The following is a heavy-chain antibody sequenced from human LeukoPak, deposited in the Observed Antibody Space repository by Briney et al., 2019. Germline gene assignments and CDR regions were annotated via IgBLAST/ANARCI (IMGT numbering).Heavy chain of an antibody. Sequence: ASVKVSCKASGYTFTGYYMHWFRQAPGQGLEWMGIIYPSGGSTSYAQKFQGRVTMTRDTSTSTVYMELTSLSSEDTAVYYCARPNSGGYIALGFDYWGQGTLVTVSS. CDR2: IYPSGGST. CDR3: ARPNSGGYIALGFDY. CDR1: GYTFTGYY. V-gene: IGHV1-46*01. D-gene: IGHD1-26*01. J-gene: IGHJ4*02.